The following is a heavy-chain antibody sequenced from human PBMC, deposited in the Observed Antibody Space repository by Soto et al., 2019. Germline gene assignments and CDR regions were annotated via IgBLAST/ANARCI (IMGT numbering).Heavy chain of an antibody. V-gene: IGHV1-2*02. CDR2: INPNSGDT. CDR1: GYTFTGYY. CDR3: ARDPNTYDFWAGSFYYHGVHV. Sequence: ASVKVSCKASGYTFTGYYVHWVRQAPGQGLEWMGWINPNSGDTYLAQRFQGRVTMNRDTSIGTAYMKLRGLTSDDTAEYFCARDPNTYDFWAGSFYYHGVHVWGQGTPVTVSS. J-gene: IGHJ6*02. D-gene: IGHD3-3*01.